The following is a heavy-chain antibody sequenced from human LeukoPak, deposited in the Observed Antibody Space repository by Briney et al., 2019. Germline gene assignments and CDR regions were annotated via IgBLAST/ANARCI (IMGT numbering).Heavy chain of an antibody. CDR3: ARRGSSWYRDY. V-gene: IGHV4-59*08. J-gene: IGHJ4*02. D-gene: IGHD6-13*01. Sequence: SETLSLTCTVSGGSISSYYWSWIRQPPGKGLEWIGYIYYSGSTNYNPSLKSRVTISVDTSKNQFSLKLSSVTAADTAVYYCARRGSSWYRDYWGQGTLVTVSS. CDR2: IYYSGST. CDR1: GGSISSYY.